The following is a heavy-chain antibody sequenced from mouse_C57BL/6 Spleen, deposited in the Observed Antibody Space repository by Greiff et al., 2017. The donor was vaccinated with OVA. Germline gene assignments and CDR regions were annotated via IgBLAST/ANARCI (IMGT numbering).Heavy chain of an antibody. CDR2: INYDGSST. Sequence: EVMLVESEGGLVQPGSSMKLSCTASGFTFSDYYMAWVRQVPEKGLEWVANINYDGSSTYYLDSLKSRFIISRDNAKNILYLQMSSLKSEDTATYYCAIAYYSNYDWYFDVWGTGTTVTVSS. V-gene: IGHV5-16*01. CDR3: AIAYYSNYDWYFDV. J-gene: IGHJ1*03. D-gene: IGHD2-5*01. CDR1: GFTFSDYY.